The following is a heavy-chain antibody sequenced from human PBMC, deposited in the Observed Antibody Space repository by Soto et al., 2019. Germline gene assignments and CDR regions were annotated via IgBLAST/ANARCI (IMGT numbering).Heavy chain of an antibody. V-gene: IGHV3-23*01. D-gene: IGHD4-4*01. Sequence: SCAASGFTFSSYAMSWVRQAPGKGLEWVSAISGSGGSTYYADSVKGRFTISRDNSKNTLYLQMNSLRAEDTAVYYCAKDDYSKLRPEYYFHYWGQGTLVTASS. J-gene: IGHJ4*02. CDR1: GFTFSSYA. CDR2: ISGSGGST. CDR3: AKDDYSKLRPEYYFHY.